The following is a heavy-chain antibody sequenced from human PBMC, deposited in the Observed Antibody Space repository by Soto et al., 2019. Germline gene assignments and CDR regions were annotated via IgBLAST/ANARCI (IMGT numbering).Heavy chain of an antibody. Sequence: PSETLSLTCAVYGGSFSGYYWSWIRQPPGKGLEWIGEINHSGSTNYNPSLKSRVTISVDTSKNQFSLKLSSVTAADTAVYYCARGGRVAGIDYWGQGTLVTVSS. J-gene: IGHJ4*02. D-gene: IGHD6-19*01. CDR3: ARGGRVAGIDY. CDR1: GGSFSGYY. CDR2: INHSGST. V-gene: IGHV4-34*01.